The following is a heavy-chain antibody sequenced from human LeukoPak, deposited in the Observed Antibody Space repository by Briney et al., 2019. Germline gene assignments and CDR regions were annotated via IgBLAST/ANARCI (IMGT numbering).Heavy chain of an antibody. Sequence: KSSETLSLTCTVSGGSISNSSYYWGWIRQPPGKGLEWIGSIYYSVSTYYNPSLKSRVTISVDTSKNQFSLKLSSVTAADTAVYYCARLRGSSWYRWFDPWGQGTLVTVSS. D-gene: IGHD6-13*01. CDR3: ARLRGSSWYRWFDP. J-gene: IGHJ5*02. V-gene: IGHV4-39*01. CDR1: GGSISNSSYY. CDR2: IYYSVST.